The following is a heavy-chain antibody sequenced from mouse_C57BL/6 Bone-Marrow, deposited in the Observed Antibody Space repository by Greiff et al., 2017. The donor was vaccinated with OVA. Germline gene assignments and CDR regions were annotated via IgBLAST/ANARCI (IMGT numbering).Heavy chain of an antibody. Sequence: EVQGVESGGDLVKPGGSLKLSCAASGFTFSSYGMSWVRQTPDKRLEWVATISSGGSYTYYPDSVQGRFTISRDNAKNTLYLQMSSLKSEDTAMYYCARTGTGDYWGQGTTLTVSS. D-gene: IGHD4-1*01. J-gene: IGHJ2*01. CDR2: ISSGGSYT. CDR1: GFTFSSYG. CDR3: ARTGTGDY. V-gene: IGHV5-6*01.